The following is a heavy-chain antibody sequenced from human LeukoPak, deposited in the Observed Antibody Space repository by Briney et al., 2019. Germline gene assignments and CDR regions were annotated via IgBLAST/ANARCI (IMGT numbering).Heavy chain of an antibody. CDR3: AKGGGPHAPRAFDI. Sequence: GGSLRLSCAASGFTFSSYAIAWVRRAPGKGLKWVSTISGSGSMTYYADSVKGRFTISRDSSRNTLYLQMNSLRAEDTAVYYCAKGGGPHAPRAFDIWGQGTMVTVSS. V-gene: IGHV3-23*01. CDR2: ISGSGSMT. CDR1: GFTFSSYA. J-gene: IGHJ3*02.